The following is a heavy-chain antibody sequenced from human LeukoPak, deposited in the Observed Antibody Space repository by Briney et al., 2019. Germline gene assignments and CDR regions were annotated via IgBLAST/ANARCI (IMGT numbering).Heavy chain of an antibody. CDR2: IYDGDIT. Sequence: PGGSLRLSCAPSGFSVSNNYMSWVRQAPGKGLEWVSVIYDGDITYYTDSVKGRFTISIDTSENTVYLQMNSLRVEDTAIYYCATDKGYLDHWGQGTLVTVSS. CDR1: GFSVSNNY. CDR3: ATDKGYLDH. J-gene: IGHJ4*02. D-gene: IGHD3-16*02. V-gene: IGHV3-53*01.